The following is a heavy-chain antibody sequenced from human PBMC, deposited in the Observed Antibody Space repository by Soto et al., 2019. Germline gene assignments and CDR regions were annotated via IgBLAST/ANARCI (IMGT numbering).Heavy chain of an antibody. CDR2: IYYSGST. J-gene: IGHJ5*02. D-gene: IGHD3-10*01. Sequence: PSETLSLTCTVSGGSISSGGYYWSWIRQHPGKGLEWIGYIYYSGSTYYNPSLKSRVTISVDTSKNQFSLKLSSVTAADTAVYYCARVSITMVRGFGIRPNWFDPWGQGTLVTVSS. CDR1: GGSISSGGYY. CDR3: ARVSITMVRGFGIRPNWFDP. V-gene: IGHV4-31*03.